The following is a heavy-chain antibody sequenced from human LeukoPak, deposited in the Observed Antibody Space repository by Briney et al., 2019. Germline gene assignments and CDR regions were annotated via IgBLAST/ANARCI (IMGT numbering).Heavy chain of an antibody. CDR3: ARGGYYDILTGYLHDAFDI. CDR2: IKEDGSVQ. Sequence: TGGSLRLSCAVSGFTFRNYWINWVRQAPGKGLEWVAQIKEDGSVQKYVDSVKGRFTISRDNAKNSLYLQMNSLRAEDTAVYYCARGGYYDILTGYLHDAFDIWGQGTMVTVSS. D-gene: IGHD3-9*01. CDR1: GFTFRNYW. J-gene: IGHJ3*02. V-gene: IGHV3-7*02.